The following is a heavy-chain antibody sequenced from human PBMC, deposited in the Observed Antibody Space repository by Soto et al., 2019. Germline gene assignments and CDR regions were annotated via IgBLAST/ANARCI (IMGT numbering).Heavy chain of an antibody. V-gene: IGHV3-74*01. D-gene: IGHD3-22*01. CDR1: GFNFSKYW. J-gene: IGHJ4*02. Sequence: EVQMVESGGGLVQPGGSLRLSCAASGFNFSKYWMHWVRQAPGKGLVWVSRINDYGDRTEYADSVKGRFTISRDNXKXXLYLHMNNLGVEDTAVYYCASVYNDNSGFYRHFDHWGQGTLVTVSS. CDR3: ASVYNDNSGFYRHFDH. CDR2: INDYGDRT.